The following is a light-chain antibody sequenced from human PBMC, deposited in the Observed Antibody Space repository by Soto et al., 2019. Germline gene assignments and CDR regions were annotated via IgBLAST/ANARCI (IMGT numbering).Light chain of an antibody. CDR3: QQYDNWPPWT. CDR2: GAS. Sequence: EIVMTQSPATLSVSPGERATLSCRASQSVSSSLAWFQQKPGQAPRLLIYGASTRATGIPARFSGSGSGTDFTLTISSLQSEDFAVYYCQQYDNWPPWTFGQGTKVESK. CDR1: QSVSSS. J-gene: IGKJ1*01. V-gene: IGKV3-15*01.